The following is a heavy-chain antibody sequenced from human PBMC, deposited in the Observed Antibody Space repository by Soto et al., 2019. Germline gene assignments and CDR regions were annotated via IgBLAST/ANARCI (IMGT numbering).Heavy chain of an antibody. CDR2: ISHNGRST. CDR1: GFTFSSYA. V-gene: IGHV3-64D*06. J-gene: IGHJ4*02. D-gene: IGHD6-13*01. CDR3: VKDRWVDY. Sequence: GGSLRLSCSVSGFTFSSYAMHWVRQAPGKGLEYVSSISHNGRSTYYADSVKGRFTISRDNSRNTLYLQMSSLRTEDTAVYYCVKDRWVDYWGQGTLVTVS.